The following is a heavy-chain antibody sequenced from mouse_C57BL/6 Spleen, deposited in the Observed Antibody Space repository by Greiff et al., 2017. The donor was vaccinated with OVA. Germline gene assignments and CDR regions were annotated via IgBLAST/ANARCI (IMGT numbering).Heavy chain of an antibody. Sequence: QVQLQQSGPELVKPGASVKISCKASGYAFSSSWMNWVKQRPGKGLEWIGRIYPGDGDTNYNGKFKGKATLTADKSSSTAYMQLSSLTSEDSAVYFCARKGWADWYFDVWGTGTTVTVSS. D-gene: IGHD3-3*01. CDR3: ARKGWADWYFDV. J-gene: IGHJ1*03. V-gene: IGHV1-82*01. CDR2: IYPGDGDT. CDR1: GYAFSSSW.